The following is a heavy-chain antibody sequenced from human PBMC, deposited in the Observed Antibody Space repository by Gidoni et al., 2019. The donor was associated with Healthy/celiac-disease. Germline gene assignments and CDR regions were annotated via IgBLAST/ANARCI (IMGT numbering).Heavy chain of an antibody. CDR3: AKDDYSNFYYYYYGMDV. D-gene: IGHD4-4*01. Sequence: EVQLLESGGGLAQPGGSLRLSCAASGFTLSSSAMSWVRQAPGKGLEWVSAISGSGGSTYYADSVKGRFTISRDNSKNTLYLQMNSLRAEDTAVYYCAKDDYSNFYYYYYGMDVWGQGTTVTVSS. V-gene: IGHV3-23*01. CDR1: GFTLSSSA. CDR2: ISGSGGST. J-gene: IGHJ6*02.